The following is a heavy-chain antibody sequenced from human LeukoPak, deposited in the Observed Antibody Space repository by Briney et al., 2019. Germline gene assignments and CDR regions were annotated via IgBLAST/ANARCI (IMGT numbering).Heavy chain of an antibody. D-gene: IGHD3-22*01. CDR3: ARGAHYHDSSEGSDY. CDR2: INPNSGGT. Sequence: ASVKVSCKASGYTFTGYYMHWVRQAPGQGLEWLGWINPNSGGTNYAQKFQGRVTMTRDTSISTVYMELSRLRSDDTAVYYCARGAHYHDSSEGSDYWGRGTLVTVSS. J-gene: IGHJ4*02. V-gene: IGHV1-2*02. CDR1: GYTFTGYY.